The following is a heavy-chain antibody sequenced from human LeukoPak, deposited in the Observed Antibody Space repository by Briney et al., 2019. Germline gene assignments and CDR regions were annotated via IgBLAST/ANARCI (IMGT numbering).Heavy chain of an antibody. V-gene: IGHV1-46*01. Sequence: ASVKVSCKASGYTFTSYYMHWVRQAPGQGLEWMGVIKPSGGSTNYAQKFQGRVTVTRDTSTSTVYMELSSLRSEDTAVYYCARDPHLDAFDIWGQGTMVTVSS. CDR3: ARDPHLDAFDI. D-gene: IGHD3-3*02. J-gene: IGHJ3*02. CDR1: GYTFTSYY. CDR2: IKPSGGST.